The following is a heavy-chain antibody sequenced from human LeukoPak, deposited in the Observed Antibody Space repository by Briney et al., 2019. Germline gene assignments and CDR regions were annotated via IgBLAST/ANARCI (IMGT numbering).Heavy chain of an antibody. CDR3: ARSLGYCSSTSCYHRPFFYMDV. D-gene: IGHD2-2*01. V-gene: IGHV4-34*01. CDR2: INHSGST. Sequence: SETLSLTCTVSGGSIRSYYWSWIRQPPGKGLEWIGEINHSGSTNYNPSLKSRITISVDTSKNHFSLKLSSVTAADTAVYYCARSLGYCSSTSCYHRPFFYMDVWGKGTTVTVSS. CDR1: GGSIRSYY. J-gene: IGHJ6*03.